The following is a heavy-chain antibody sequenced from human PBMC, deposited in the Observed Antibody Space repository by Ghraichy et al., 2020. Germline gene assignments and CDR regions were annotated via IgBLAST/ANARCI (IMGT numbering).Heavy chain of an antibody. J-gene: IGHJ4*02. CDR3: ARVTEDGSGSYYFDY. Sequence: ASVKVSCKASGYTFTGYYMHWVRQAPGQGLEWMGWINPNSGGTNYAQKFQGRVTMTRDTSISTAYMELSRLRSDDTAVYYCARVTEDGSGSYYFDYWGQGTLVTVSS. D-gene: IGHD3-10*01. CDR1: GYTFTGYY. V-gene: IGHV1-2*02. CDR2: INPNSGGT.